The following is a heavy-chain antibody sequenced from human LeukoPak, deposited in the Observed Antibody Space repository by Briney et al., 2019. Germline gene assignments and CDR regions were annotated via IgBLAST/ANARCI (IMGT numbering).Heavy chain of an antibody. J-gene: IGHJ4*02. CDR3: ARDLGQVYSNYFDY. CDR2: INPSGGST. V-gene: IGHV1-46*01. D-gene: IGHD4-11*01. Sequence: GASVKVSCKASGYTFTSYYMHWVRQAPGQGREWMGIINPSGGSTSYAQKFQGRVTMTTDTSTSTAYMELRSLRSEDTAVYYCARDLGQVYSNYFDYWGQGTLVTVFS. CDR1: GYTFTSYY.